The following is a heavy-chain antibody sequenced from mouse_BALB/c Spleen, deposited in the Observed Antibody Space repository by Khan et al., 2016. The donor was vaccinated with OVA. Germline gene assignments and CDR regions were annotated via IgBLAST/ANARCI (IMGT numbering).Heavy chain of an antibody. V-gene: IGHV5-6*01. D-gene: IGHD1-1*01. CDR1: GFTFSTYG. CDR2: VSTGGSYT. CDR3: TRLAYYYDCEGFAY. J-gene: IGHJ3*01. Sequence: EVELVESGGDLVKPGGSLKLSCAASGFTFSTYGMSWVRQAPDKRLEWVATVSTGGSYTYYPDSVKGRFTISRDNAKNTPYLQISDLRSEDTAMFYCTRLAYYYDCEGFAYWGQGTLVTVS.